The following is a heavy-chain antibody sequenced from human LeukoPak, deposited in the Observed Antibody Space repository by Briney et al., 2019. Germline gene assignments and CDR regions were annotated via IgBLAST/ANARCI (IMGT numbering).Heavy chain of an antibody. V-gene: IGHV4-59*04. CDR1: GGSMSSHY. CDR2: IYYSGST. D-gene: IGHD1-26*01. Sequence: SETLSLTCNVSGGSMSSHYWSWIRQPPGKGLEWIGYIYYSGSTYYNPSLKSRVTISVDTSKNQFSLKLSSVTAADTAVYYCARAQRPRGSYSIDYWGQGTLVTVSS. CDR3: ARAQRPRGSYSIDY. J-gene: IGHJ4*02.